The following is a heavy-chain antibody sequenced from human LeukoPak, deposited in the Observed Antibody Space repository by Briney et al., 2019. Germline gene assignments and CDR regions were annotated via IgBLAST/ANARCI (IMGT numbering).Heavy chain of an antibody. CDR2: INHSGST. D-gene: IGHD3-16*01. CDR3: ARVPRVRHGGRGYNWFDP. CDR1: GGSFSGYY. Sequence: SETLSLTCAVYGGSFSGYYWSWIRQPPGKGLEWIGEINHSGSTNYNPSLKSRVTISVDTSKNQFFLKLSSVTAADTAVYYCARVPRVRHGGRGYNWFDPWGQGTLVTVSS. V-gene: IGHV4-34*01. J-gene: IGHJ5*02.